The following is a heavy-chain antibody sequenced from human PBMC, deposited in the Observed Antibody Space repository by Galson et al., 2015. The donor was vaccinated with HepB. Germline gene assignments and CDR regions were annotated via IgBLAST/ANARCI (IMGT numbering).Heavy chain of an antibody. V-gene: IGHV5-51*01. Sequence: QSGAEVKKPGESLKISCKGSGYSFTSYWIGWVRQMPGKGLEWMGIIYPGDSDTRYSPSFQGQVTISADKSISTAYLQWSSLKASDTAMYYCARFNGGADTAMGGPRLGYYDSSGYYYSDAFDIWGQGTMVTVSS. J-gene: IGHJ3*02. CDR1: GYSFTSYW. D-gene: IGHD3-22*01. CDR3: ARFNGGADTAMGGPRLGYYDSSGYYYSDAFDI. CDR2: IYPGDSDT.